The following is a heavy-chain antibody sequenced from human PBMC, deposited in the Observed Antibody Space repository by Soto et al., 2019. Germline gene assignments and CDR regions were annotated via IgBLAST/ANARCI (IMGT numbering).Heavy chain of an antibody. CDR2: INSDGSST. CDR1: GCTDSSYL. V-gene: IGHV3-74*01. Sequence: EVQLVASGGGLVQPGGSLRLSCVASGCTDSSYLMHWVRQAPGKGLVWVSRINSDGSSTSFADSVKGRFTISRDNAKNTLYLQMNSLRAEDTAVYYCARVNYGEYGGVYDYWGQGTLVSVSS. J-gene: IGHJ4*02. CDR3: ARVNYGEYGGVYDY. D-gene: IGHD4-17*01.